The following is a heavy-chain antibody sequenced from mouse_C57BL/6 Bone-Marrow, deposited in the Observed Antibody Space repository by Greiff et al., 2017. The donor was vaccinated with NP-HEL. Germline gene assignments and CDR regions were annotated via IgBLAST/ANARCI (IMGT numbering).Heavy chain of an antibody. CDR1: GFSLTSYG. V-gene: IGHV2-6-1*01. CDR3: ARQGPKDYGMDY. CDR2: IWSDGST. J-gene: IGHJ4*01. Sequence: QVQLQQSGPGLVAPSQSLSITCTVSGFSLTSYGVHWVRQPPGKGLEWLVVIWSDGSTTYNSALKSRLSISKDNSKSQVFLKMNSLQTDDTAMDYWARQGPKDYGMDYWGQGTSGTGSS.